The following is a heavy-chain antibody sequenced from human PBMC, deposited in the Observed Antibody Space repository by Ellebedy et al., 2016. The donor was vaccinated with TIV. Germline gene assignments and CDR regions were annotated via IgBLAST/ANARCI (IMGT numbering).Heavy chain of an antibody. Sequence: GSLRLXCTVSGGSVSSGSYYWSWIRQPPGKGLEWIGYIYYSGSTNYNPSLKSRVTISVDTSKNQFSLKLSSVTAADTAVYYCARGIEMATNSFDYWGQGTLVTVSS. CDR3: ARGIEMATNSFDY. CDR1: GGSVSSGSYY. D-gene: IGHD5-24*01. CDR2: IYYSGST. V-gene: IGHV4-61*01. J-gene: IGHJ4*02.